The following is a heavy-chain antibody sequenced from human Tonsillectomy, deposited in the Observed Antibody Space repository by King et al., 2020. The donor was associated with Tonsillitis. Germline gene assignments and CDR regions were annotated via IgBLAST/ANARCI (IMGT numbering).Heavy chain of an antibody. CDR2: VFYSGST. V-gene: IGHV4-61*01. CDR1: GGSVSSSSYY. J-gene: IGHJ3*02. CDR3: AGRNTGLAGEACDI. Sequence: QLQESGPGLVKPSETLSLTCTVSGGSVSSSSYYWTWIRQPPGKGLEWIGYVFYSGSTNYNPSLKSRVTMSIDTSKTQFSLKLSSVTAADTAVYYCAGRNTGLAGEACDIWGQGTVVTVSS. D-gene: IGHD3-16*01.